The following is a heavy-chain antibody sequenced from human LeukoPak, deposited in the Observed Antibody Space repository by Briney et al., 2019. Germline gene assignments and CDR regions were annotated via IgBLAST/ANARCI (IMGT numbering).Heavy chain of an antibody. D-gene: IGHD3-3*01. CDR3: AKDLNYDFWSGLGN. J-gene: IGHJ4*02. CDR1: GFTFSSYG. Sequence: GGSLRLSCAASGFTFSSYGMHWVRQAPGKGLEWVAVISYDGTNKYYADSVKGRFTISRDNSKNTLYLQMNSLRAEDTAVYYCAKDLNYDFWSGLGNWSQGTLVTVSS. V-gene: IGHV3-30*18. CDR2: ISYDGTNK.